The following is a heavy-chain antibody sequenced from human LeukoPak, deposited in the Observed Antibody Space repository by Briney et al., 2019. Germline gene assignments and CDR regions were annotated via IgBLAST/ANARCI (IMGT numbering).Heavy chain of an antibody. J-gene: IGHJ4*02. CDR3: ARAVYYYGSGSYQSH. CDR1: GGTFSSYA. V-gene: IGHV1-69*04. CDR2: IIPILGIA. D-gene: IGHD3-10*01. Sequence: SVKVSCKASGGTFSSYAISWVRQAPGQGLEWMGRIIPILGIANYAQKFQGRVTITADKSTSTAYMELSSLRSEDTAVYYCARAVYYYGSGSYQSHWGQGTLVTVSS.